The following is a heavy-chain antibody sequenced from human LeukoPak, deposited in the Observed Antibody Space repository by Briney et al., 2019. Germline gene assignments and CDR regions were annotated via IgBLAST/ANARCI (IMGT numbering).Heavy chain of an antibody. CDR3: ARTEYSSGWYFDY. Sequence: SETLSPTCTVSGGSISSYYWSWIRQPPGKGLEWIGYIHYSGGTNYNPSLKSRVTISVDTSKNQFSLNLSSVTAADTAVYHCARTEYSSGWYFDYWGQGTLVTVSS. J-gene: IGHJ4*02. D-gene: IGHD6-19*01. CDR2: IHYSGGT. CDR1: GGSISSYY. V-gene: IGHV4-59*01.